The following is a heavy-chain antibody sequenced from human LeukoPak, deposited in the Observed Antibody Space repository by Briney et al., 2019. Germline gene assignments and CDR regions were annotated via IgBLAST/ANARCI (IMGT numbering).Heavy chain of an antibody. CDR3: ARHVKMRSGSYYNDY. D-gene: IGHD3-10*01. J-gene: IGHJ4*02. Sequence: GESLKISCKGSGYSFTSYWIGWVRQMPGKGLEWMGIIYPGDSDTRYSPSFQGQVTMSADKSINTAYLEWSSLKASDTAIYYCARHVKMRSGSYYNDYWGQGTLVTVSS. V-gene: IGHV5-51*01. CDR1: GYSFTSYW. CDR2: IYPGDSDT.